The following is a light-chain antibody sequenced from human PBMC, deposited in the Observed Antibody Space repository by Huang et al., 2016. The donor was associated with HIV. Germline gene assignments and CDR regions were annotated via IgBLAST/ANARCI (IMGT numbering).Light chain of an antibody. V-gene: IGKV3-20*01. J-gene: IGKJ3*01. CDR1: QSVANTY. CDR3: QQYGATGFS. Sequence: EIVLTQSPGTLSLSPGERATLSCRASQSVANTYLAWYQQQPGQAPRLLISGASSRAPGIPDRFSGSGSGTDFTLIISRLEPEDFAVYYCQQYGATGFSFGPGTKVDIK. CDR2: GAS.